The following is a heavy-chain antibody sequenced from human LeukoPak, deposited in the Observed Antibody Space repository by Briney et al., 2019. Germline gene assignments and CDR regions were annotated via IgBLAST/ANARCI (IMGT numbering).Heavy chain of an antibody. CDR1: GYTFTGYY. J-gene: IGHJ3*02. CDR2: INPSCGST. V-gene: IGHV1-46*01. D-gene: IGHD1-26*01. Sequence: GASVKVSFKASGYTFTGYYMHWVRQAPGQGLEWMGIINPSCGSTSYAQKFQGRVTMTRDTSTSTVYMELSSLRSEDTAVYYCARDEGSWELRGGVAFDIWGQGTMVTVSS. CDR3: ARDEGSWELRGGVAFDI.